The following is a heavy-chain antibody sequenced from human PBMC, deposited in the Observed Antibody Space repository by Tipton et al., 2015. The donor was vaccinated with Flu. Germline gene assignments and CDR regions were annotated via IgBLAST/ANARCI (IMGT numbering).Heavy chain of an antibody. V-gene: IGHV4-34*01. CDR2: INHSGST. Sequence: LRLSCAVYGGSFSGYYWSWIRQPPGKGLEWIGEINHSGSTNYNPSLKSRVTISVETSKSQFSLKLRSVTAADTAVYYCARLSYYDVDLKNFYFDYWGQGALVTVSS. D-gene: IGHD3-10*02. J-gene: IGHJ4*02. CDR3: ARLSYYDVDLKNFYFDY. CDR1: GGSFSGYY.